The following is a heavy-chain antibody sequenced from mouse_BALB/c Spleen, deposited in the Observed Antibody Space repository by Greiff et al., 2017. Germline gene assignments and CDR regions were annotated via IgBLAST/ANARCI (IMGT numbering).Heavy chain of an antibody. CDR1: GFTFSSYA. CDR2: ISSGGST. D-gene: IGHD1-1*01. Sequence: EVHLVESGGGLVKPGGSLKLSCAASGFTFSSYAMSWVRQTPEKRLEWVASISSGGSTYYPDSVKGRFTISRDNARNILYLQMSSLRSEDTAMYYCARGPYYYGSSYGYFDYWGQGTTLTVSS. J-gene: IGHJ2*01. V-gene: IGHV5-6-5*01. CDR3: ARGPYYYGSSYGYFDY.